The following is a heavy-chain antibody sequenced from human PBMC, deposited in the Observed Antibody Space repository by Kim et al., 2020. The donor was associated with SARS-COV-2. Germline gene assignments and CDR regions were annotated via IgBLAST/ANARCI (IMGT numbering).Heavy chain of an antibody. D-gene: IGHD3-10*01. CDR2: ISGSGGST. J-gene: IGHJ6*02. V-gene: IGHV3-23*01. CDR1: GFTFSSYA. Sequence: GGSLRLSCAASGFTFSSYAMSWVRQAPGKGLEWVSAISGSGGSTYYADSVKGRFTISRDNSKNTLYLQMNSLRAEDTAVYYCAKPRGNYYYYGMDVWGQGTTVTVSS. CDR3: AKPRGNYYYYGMDV.